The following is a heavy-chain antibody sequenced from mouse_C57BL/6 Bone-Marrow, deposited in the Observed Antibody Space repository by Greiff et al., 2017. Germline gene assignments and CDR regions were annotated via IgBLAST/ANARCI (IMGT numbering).Heavy chain of an antibody. CDR2: INPSSGYT. J-gene: IGHJ2*01. CDR1: GYTFTSYW. V-gene: IGHV1-7*01. D-gene: IGHD1-1*01. Sequence: VQLQQSGAELAKPGASVKLSCKASGYTFTSYWMHWVKQRPGQGLEWIGYINPSSGYTKYNQKFKGKATLTADKSSSTAYMQLSSLTYEDSAVYYCAREVFITTVPYDIDYWGQGTTRTVSS. CDR3: AREVFITTVPYDIDY.